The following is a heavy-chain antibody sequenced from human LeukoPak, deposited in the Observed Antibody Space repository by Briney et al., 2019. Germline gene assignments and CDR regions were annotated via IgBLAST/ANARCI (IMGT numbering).Heavy chain of an antibody. J-gene: IGHJ4*02. CDR2: ISGSGGST. Sequence: GGSLRLSCAASGFTFSSYAMSWVRQAPGKGLEWVSAISGSGGSTYYADSVKGRFAISRDNSKNMLYLQMNSLRAEDTAIYYCAKGSIVGTLYFFDSWGQGTLVTVSS. CDR3: AKGSIVGTLYFFDS. V-gene: IGHV3-23*01. CDR1: GFTFSSYA. D-gene: IGHD1-26*01.